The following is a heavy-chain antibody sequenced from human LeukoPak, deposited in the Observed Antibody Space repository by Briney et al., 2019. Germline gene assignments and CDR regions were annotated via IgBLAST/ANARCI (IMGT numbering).Heavy chain of an antibody. CDR1: GYTFTSYG. V-gene: IGHV1-18*01. Sequence: ASVKVSCKASGYTFTSYGLNWVRQAPGQGLEWMGWLSAYGGNTNYAQKLQGRVTMTTDTSTSTAYMELRSLRSDDTAVYYCARSGGDYSNYYFDYWGQGTLVTVSS. J-gene: IGHJ4*02. D-gene: IGHD4-11*01. CDR3: ARSGGDYSNYYFDY. CDR2: LSAYGGNT.